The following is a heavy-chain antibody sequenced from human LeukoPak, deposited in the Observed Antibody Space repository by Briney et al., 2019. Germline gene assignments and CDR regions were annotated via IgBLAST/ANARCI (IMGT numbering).Heavy chain of an antibody. J-gene: IGHJ6*04. CDR1: GGSISSYY. CDR2: IYYSGST. CDR3: ARVYYQQSIAAAGPSVDV. V-gene: IGHV4-59*01. Sequence: KPSETLSLTCSVSGGSISSYYWSWIRQPPGKGLEWIGYIYYSGSTNYNPSLKSRVTISVDTSKNQFSLRLSSVTAADTAVYYCARVYYQQSIAAAGPSVDVWGKGTTVTISS. D-gene: IGHD6-13*01.